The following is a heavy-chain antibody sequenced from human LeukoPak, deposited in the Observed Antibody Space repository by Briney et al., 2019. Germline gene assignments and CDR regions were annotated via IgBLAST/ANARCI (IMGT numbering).Heavy chain of an antibody. CDR3: ARKAQYNGHYPLDY. Sequence: GGSLRLSCAASGFTFTSYSMSWVRQAPGKGLEWVSGTSDRGDYSYYADSVKGRFTISRDSSKNTLFLQMNSLRAEDTALYFCARKAQYNGHYPLDYWGQGTLVTVSS. V-gene: IGHV3-23*01. D-gene: IGHD1-7*01. CDR2: TSDRGDYS. J-gene: IGHJ4*02. CDR1: GFTFTSYS.